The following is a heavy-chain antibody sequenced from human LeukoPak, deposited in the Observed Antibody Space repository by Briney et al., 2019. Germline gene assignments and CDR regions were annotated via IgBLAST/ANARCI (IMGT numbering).Heavy chain of an antibody. CDR1: EFTFSSYS. Sequence: GGSLRLSCAASEFTFSSYSMNWVRQAPGKGLEWVSYISSSSSTIYYADSVKGRFTISRDNAKSSLYLQMNSLRAEDTAVYYCARGRRDAFDIWGQGTMVTVSS. J-gene: IGHJ3*02. CDR3: ARGRRDAFDI. V-gene: IGHV3-48*04. CDR2: ISSSSSTI.